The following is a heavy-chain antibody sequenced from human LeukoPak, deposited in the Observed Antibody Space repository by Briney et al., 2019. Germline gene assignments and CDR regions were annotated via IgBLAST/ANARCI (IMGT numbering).Heavy chain of an antibody. D-gene: IGHD4-11*01. CDR1: GGSISSYY. J-gene: IGHJ5*02. V-gene: IGHV4-59*01. CDR2: IYYSGST. CDR3: ARDYSRWFDP. Sequence: PSETLSLTCTVSGGSISSYYWSWIRQPPGKGLEWIGYIYYSGSTNYNPSLKGRVTISVDTSKNQFSLKLSSVTAADTAVYYCARDYSRWFDPWGQGTLVTVSS.